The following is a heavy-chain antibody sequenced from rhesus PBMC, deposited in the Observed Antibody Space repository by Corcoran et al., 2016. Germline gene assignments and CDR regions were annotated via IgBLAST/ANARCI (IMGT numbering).Heavy chain of an antibody. CDR1: GGSISSSY. Sequence: QLQLQESGPGLVKPSETLSVTCAVSGGSISSSYWRWIRQAPGKGLEWSGCIYGSGSSTNYNPTRKSRVIMSVDTSKIQLSRKLSCVTAADTAVYYCARGRGYTDFDLWGPGTPITISS. CDR3: ARGRGYTDFDL. J-gene: IGHJ2*01. D-gene: IGHD3-28*01. V-gene: IGHV4-169*01. CDR2: IYGSGSST.